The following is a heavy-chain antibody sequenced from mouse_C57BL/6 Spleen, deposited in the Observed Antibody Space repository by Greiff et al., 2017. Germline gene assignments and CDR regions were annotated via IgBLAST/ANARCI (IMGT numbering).Heavy chain of an antibody. CDR1: GYAFSSYW. J-gene: IGHJ3*01. Sequence: VQLQQSGAELVKPGASVKISCKASGYAFSSYWMNWVKQRPGKGLEWIGQIYPGDGDTNYNGKFKGKATLTADKSSSTAYMQLSSLTAEESAVYFCATWWLLRVFFAYWGQGTLVTVSA. CDR3: ATWWLLRVFFAY. V-gene: IGHV1-80*01. D-gene: IGHD2-3*01. CDR2: IYPGDGDT.